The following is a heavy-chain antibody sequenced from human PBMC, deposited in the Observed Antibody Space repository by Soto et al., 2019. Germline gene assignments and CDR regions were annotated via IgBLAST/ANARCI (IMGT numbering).Heavy chain of an antibody. J-gene: IGHJ4*02. D-gene: IGHD2-2*01. CDR2: ISSNGGST. V-gene: IGHV3-64*01. CDR1: GFTFSSYA. Sequence: GGSLRLSCAASGFTFSSYAMHWVRQAPGKGLEYVSAISSNGGSTYYANSVKGRFTISRDNSKNTLYLQMGSLRAEDMAVYYCARGYCSSTSCYPVNSSNFDYWGQGTLVTVSS. CDR3: ARGYCSSTSCYPVNSSNFDY.